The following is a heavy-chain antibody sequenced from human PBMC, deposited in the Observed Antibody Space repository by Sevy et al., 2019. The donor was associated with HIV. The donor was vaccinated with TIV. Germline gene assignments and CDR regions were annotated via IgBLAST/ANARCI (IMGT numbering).Heavy chain of an antibody. D-gene: IGHD1-26*01. CDR3: AGENAWGRGYS. CDR2: IYYNGQI. Sequence: SETLSLTCTVSGGSITSLYWNWIRQPPGKGLEWIANIYYNGQINYNPPLKSRVTLSLDTSKNQYSLRLSSVTAADTAMYYCAGENAWGRGYSWGQGTLVTVSS. CDR1: GGSITSLY. J-gene: IGHJ4*02. V-gene: IGHV4-59*08.